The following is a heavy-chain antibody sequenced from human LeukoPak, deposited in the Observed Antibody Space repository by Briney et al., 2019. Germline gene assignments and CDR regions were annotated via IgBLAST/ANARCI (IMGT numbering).Heavy chain of an antibody. CDR3: ARDKYYGSGSYQGSAFDI. J-gene: IGHJ3*02. D-gene: IGHD3-10*01. V-gene: IGHV1-18*01. CDR2: ISAYNGNT. Sequence: ASVKVSCKASGYTFTSYGISWVRQAPGQGLEGMGWISAYNGNTNYAQKFQGRVTITADESTSTAYMELSSLRSEDTAVYYCARDKYYGSGSYQGSAFDIWGQGTMVTVSS. CDR1: GYTFTSYG.